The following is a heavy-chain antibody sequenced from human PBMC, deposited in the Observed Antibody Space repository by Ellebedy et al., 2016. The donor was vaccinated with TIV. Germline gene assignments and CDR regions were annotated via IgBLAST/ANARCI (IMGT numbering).Heavy chain of an antibody. CDR1: GFSLSTSGVS. D-gene: IGHD3-22*01. Sequence: SGPTLVKPTQTLTLTCTFSGFSLSTSGVSVGWIRQTQGKAREWLGIICWDDEKRYSPSMRSRLTITSGTSKNQVVLTMTNMDPVDTATYYCAHNLESSGYAMDVWGQGTTVTVSS. CDR2: ICWDDEK. J-gene: IGHJ6*02. CDR3: AHNLESSGYAMDV. V-gene: IGHV2-5*02.